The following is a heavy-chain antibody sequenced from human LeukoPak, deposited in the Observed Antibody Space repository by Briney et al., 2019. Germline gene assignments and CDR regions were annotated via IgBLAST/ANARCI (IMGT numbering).Heavy chain of an antibody. CDR3: ATLPGSGEWELPQFDY. D-gene: IGHD1-26*01. CDR1: GYTFTGYY. Sequence: ASVKVSCKASGYTFTGYYMHWVRQAPGQGLEWMGWINPNSGGTNYAQKFQGGVTMTRDTSISTAYMELSRLRSDDTAVYYCATLPGSGEWELPQFDYWGQGTLVTVSS. V-gene: IGHV1-2*02. J-gene: IGHJ4*02. CDR2: INPNSGGT.